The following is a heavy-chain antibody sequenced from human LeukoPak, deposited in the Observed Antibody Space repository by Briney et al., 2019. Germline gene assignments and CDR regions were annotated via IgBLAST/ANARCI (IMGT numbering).Heavy chain of an antibody. CDR3: AGHHPRNTADF. CDR2: ISDIGSI. J-gene: IGHJ4*02. V-gene: IGHV4-59*08. D-gene: IGHD2/OR15-2a*01. Sequence: PSETLSLTCTVAGGSISSYYWSWIRQPPGKGLEWIAYISDIGSINYNPSLKSRVTISLDTSKNQFSLKLSSVTAADTAVYSRAGHHPRNTADFWGQGTLVTVSS. CDR1: GGSISSYY.